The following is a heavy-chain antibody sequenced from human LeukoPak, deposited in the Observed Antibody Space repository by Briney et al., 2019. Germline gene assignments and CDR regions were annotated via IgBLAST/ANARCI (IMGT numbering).Heavy chain of an antibody. CDR2: INWNGGSI. J-gene: IGHJ4*02. D-gene: IGHD4-17*01. CDR3: ARVGIYGDYGRYFDY. V-gene: IGHV3-20*04. Sequence: PGGSLGLSCAASGFTFDNYGMSWVRLAPGKGLEWVSGINWNGGSIGYAHSVKGRFTISRDNAKNSPYLQMNSLRAEDTALYYCARVGIYGDYGRYFDYWGQGTLVTVSS. CDR1: GFTFDNYG.